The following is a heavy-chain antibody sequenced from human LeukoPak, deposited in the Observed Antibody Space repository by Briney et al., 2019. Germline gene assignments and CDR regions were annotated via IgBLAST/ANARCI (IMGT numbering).Heavy chain of an antibody. V-gene: IGHV3-7*01. Sequence: GGSLRLSCAASGFTFSSYWMSWVRQAPGKGLEWVANINQDGSEEYYVGSVKGRFTVSRDNAKNSLYLQMNSLRAEDTAVYYCARDEMYYYDSSGYYSFDYWGQGTLVTVSS. CDR2: INQDGSEE. D-gene: IGHD3-22*01. J-gene: IGHJ4*02. CDR1: GFTFSSYW. CDR3: ARDEMYYYDSSGYYSFDY.